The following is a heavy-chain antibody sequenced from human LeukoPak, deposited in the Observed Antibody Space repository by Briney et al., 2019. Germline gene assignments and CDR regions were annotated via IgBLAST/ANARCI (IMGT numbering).Heavy chain of an antibody. CDR2: ISYDGSNK. V-gene: IGHV3-30*03. Sequence: GGSLRLSCAASGFTFSSYGMHWVRQAPGKGREWVAVISYDGSNKYYADSVKGRFTISRDNSKNTLYLQMNSLRADDSAIYYCAREPGYSSGWYDYWGQGTLVT. D-gene: IGHD6-19*01. CDR1: GFTFSSYG. CDR3: AREPGYSSGWYDY. J-gene: IGHJ4*02.